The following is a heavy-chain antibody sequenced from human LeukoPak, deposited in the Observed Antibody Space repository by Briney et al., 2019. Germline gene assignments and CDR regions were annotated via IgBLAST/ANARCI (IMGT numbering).Heavy chain of an antibody. CDR3: ASAGYDMAFDI. D-gene: IGHD5-12*01. J-gene: IGHJ3*02. CDR1: GGSISSGGYY. V-gene: IGHV4-31*03. CDR2: IYYSGST. Sequence: PSQTLSLTCTVSGGSISSGGYYWSWIRQHPGKGLEWIGYIYYSGSTDYNPSLKSRFTMSVDTSKNQFSLKLSSVTAADTAVYYCASAGYDMAFDIWGQGTMVTVSS.